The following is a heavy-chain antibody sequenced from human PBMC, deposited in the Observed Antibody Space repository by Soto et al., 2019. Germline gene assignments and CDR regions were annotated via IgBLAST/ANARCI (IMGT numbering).Heavy chain of an antibody. CDR3: ARGGDDYKYLHAY. J-gene: IGHJ4*02. D-gene: IGHD4-4*01. Sequence: EASVKVSCKACGGGNLRDYRTTWVRRAPGQGLEWMGGIIPKLGSANYAQNFQGRVTVTADESTNTVYMELRSLRSDDTAVYFCARGGDDYKYLHAYCGQGTPVPVSS. V-gene: IGHV1-69*13. CDR2: IIPKLGSA. CDR1: GGGNLRDYR.